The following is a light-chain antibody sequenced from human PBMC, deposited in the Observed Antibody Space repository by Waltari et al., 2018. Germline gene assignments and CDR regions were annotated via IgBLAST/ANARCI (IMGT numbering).Light chain of an antibody. CDR1: SRDVGGYNF. V-gene: IGLV2-14*03. Sequence: QSALTQPASVSGSPGQSISISCTGTSRDVGGYNFVPWYQRLPGKAPKLIIYDVGNRPSGVSKRFSGSKSGNTASLIISGLQADDEADYYCCSYTRSGSLVFGGGTKLTVL. J-gene: IGLJ2*01. CDR3: CSYTRSGSLV. CDR2: DVG.